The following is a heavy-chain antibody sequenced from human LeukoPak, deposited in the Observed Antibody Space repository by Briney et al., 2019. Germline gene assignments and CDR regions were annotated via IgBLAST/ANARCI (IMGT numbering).Heavy chain of an antibody. D-gene: IGHD6-13*01. J-gene: IGHJ4*02. Sequence: GGSLRLSCAASGFTFSSYSMNWVRQATGKGLECVSSISSSSSSIYYAASVKGRFTFSRDDAKNSLYLQMNSLRAEDTAVYYCARTATDTGGFDYWGQGTLVTVSS. V-gene: IGHV3-21*01. CDR3: ARTATDTGGFDY. CDR2: ISSSSSSI. CDR1: GFTFSSYS.